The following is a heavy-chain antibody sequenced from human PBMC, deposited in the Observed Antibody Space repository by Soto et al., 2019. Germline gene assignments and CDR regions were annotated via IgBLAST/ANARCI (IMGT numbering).Heavy chain of an antibody. V-gene: IGHV3-13*05. CDR2: ISAAGDP. CDR1: GFTFRNYD. Sequence: EVQLVESGGGLVQPGGSLRLSCEASGFTFRNYDIHWVRQGTGKGLEWVSGISAAGDPDYADSVEGRFTISRENAQNSFFLQMNSLRVGDTAVYYCARTDRDFYGLDVWGQGTKVIVYS. J-gene: IGHJ6*02. CDR3: ARTDRDFYGLDV.